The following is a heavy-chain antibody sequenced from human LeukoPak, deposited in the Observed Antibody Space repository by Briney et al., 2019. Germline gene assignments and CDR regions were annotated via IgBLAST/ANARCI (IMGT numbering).Heavy chain of an antibody. D-gene: IGHD2-8*01. Sequence: GGSLTLSCAGSGFTFSTYAMSEVRQAPGQGLEWVSVISDSGDYTSYADSVRGRFTISRDNSRNTLYLQLISLRPEDTAVYYCAKDTSIGKYQTNGVCSPFDYWGQGTLVTVSS. V-gene: IGHV3-23*01. J-gene: IGHJ4*02. CDR3: AKDTSIGKYQTNGVCSPFDY. CDR1: GFTFSTYA. CDR2: ISDSGDYT.